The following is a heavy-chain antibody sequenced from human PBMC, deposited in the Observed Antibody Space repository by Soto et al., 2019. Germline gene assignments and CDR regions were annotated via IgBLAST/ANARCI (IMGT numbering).Heavy chain of an antibody. J-gene: IGHJ4*02. CDR1: GGSISSGDSC. V-gene: IGHV4-30-4*01. D-gene: IGHD7-27*01. CDR3: ARGPSGDKVDY. CDR2: IYDGGTT. Sequence: QVQLQESGPGLVKPSQTLSLTCTVSGGSISSGDSCWSWIRQPPDKGLEWIGHIYDGGTTYSNPAHQSRIPIPVDTSKAQSSLKLSSVSAADTAVYYCARGPSGDKVDYWGQGTLVTVSS.